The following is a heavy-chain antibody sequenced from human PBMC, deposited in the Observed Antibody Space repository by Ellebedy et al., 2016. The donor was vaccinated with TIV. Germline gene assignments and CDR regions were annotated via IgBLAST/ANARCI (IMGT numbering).Heavy chain of an antibody. CDR2: ISSGGTT. Sequence: ETLSLTCAASGFTVSSNYISWVRQAPGKGLEWVSVISSGGTTYYADSVKGRFSVSRDNANNTMYLQMNSLRAEDTAIYYCARRYTSGWAPFHYWGQGTLVTVSS. CDR1: GFTVSSNY. V-gene: IGHV3-66*01. CDR3: ARRYTSGWAPFHY. D-gene: IGHD6-19*01. J-gene: IGHJ4*02.